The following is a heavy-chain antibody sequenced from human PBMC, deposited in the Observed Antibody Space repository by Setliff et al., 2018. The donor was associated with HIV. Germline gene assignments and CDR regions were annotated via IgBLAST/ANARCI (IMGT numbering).Heavy chain of an antibody. V-gene: IGHV4-39*01. CDR2: IYYTGST. Sequence: ASETLSLTCTVTGDSISSSVYYWGWVRQPPGKGLEWIGTIYYTGSTYYNPSLKSRVTVSIDTSKDQFSLKMASVTAADTAVYYCARLYNRHYGDNWGRGTLVTVSS. CDR1: GDSISSSVYY. J-gene: IGHJ4*02. CDR3: ARLYNRHYGDN. D-gene: IGHD1-1*01.